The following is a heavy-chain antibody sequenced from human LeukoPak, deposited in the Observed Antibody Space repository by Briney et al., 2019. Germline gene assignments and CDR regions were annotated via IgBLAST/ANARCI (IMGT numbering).Heavy chain of an antibody. CDR2: IYTSGST. CDR3: ARTMEGYCSGGSCYQYSYYMDV. CDR1: GGSFSIYY. V-gene: IGHV4-4*07. J-gene: IGHJ6*03. Sequence: SETLSLTCTVSGGSFSIYYWSWIRQPAGKGLEWIGRIYTSGSTNYNPSLKSRVTISVDTSKNQFSLKLTSVTAADTAVYYCARTMEGYCSGGSCYQYSYYMDVWGKGTTVTVSS. D-gene: IGHD2-15*01.